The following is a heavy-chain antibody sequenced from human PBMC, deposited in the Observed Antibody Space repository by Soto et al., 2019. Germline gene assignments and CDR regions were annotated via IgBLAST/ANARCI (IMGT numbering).Heavy chain of an antibody. J-gene: IGHJ2*01. CDR2: INAGNGNT. V-gene: IGHV1-3*01. Sequence: QVQLVQSGAEVKKPGASVKVSCKASGYTFTSYAMHWVRQAPGQRLEWMGWINAGNGNTKYSQKFQGRVTITRDTSASTAYMELSSLRSEDTAVYYCARGQSGAQLVRTRSLWYFDLWGRGTLVTVSS. D-gene: IGHD6-6*01. CDR1: GYTFTSYA. CDR3: ARGQSGAQLVRTRSLWYFDL.